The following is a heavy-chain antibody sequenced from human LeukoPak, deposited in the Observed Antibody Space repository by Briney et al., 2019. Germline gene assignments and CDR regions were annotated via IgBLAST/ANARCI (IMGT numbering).Heavy chain of an antibody. J-gene: IGHJ4*02. CDR1: GYTFTSYA. V-gene: IGHV7-4-1*02. D-gene: IGHD6-19*01. Sequence: ASVKVSCKASGYTFTSYAMNWVRQAPGQGLEWMGWINTNTGNPTYAQGFTGRFVFSLDTSVSTAYLQISSLKAEDTAMYYCARHWAVAGTWSVGDYWGQGTLVTVSS. CDR2: INTNTGNP. CDR3: ARHWAVAGTWSVGDY.